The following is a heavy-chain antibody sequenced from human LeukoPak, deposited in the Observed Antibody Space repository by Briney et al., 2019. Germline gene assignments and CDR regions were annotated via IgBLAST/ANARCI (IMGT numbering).Heavy chain of an antibody. V-gene: IGHV3-33*08. D-gene: IGHD3-16*01. CDR2: IWYDGSNK. CDR1: GFTFSSYG. Sequence: GGSLRLSCAASGFTFSSYGMQWVRQAPGKGLEWVAVIWYDGSNKYYADSVKGRFTISRDNSKNTLYVQMSSLRAEDTAVYYCARSNNGGWGYCDYWGQGSLVTVSS. CDR3: ARSNNGGWGYCDY. J-gene: IGHJ4*02.